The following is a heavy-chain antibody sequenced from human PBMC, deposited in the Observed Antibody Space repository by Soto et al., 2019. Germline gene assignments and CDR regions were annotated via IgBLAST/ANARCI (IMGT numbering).Heavy chain of an antibody. D-gene: IGHD2-15*01. CDR3: ARQNFAANVPDF. Sequence: PGESLKISCEGSGYIFSDYWIGWVRQMPGKGLELMGIIFPGDSDIKYSPPFQGQVTISADKSISSAYLQWSSLKASDTAMYFCARQNFAANVPDFWGPGTLVTVSS. V-gene: IGHV5-51*01. CDR2: IFPGDSDI. CDR1: GYIFSDYW. J-gene: IGHJ4*01.